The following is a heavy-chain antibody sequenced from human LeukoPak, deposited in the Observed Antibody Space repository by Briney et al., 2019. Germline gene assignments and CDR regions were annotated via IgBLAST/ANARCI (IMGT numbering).Heavy chain of an antibody. J-gene: IGHJ4*02. V-gene: IGHV4-4*07. Sequence: SETLSLTCTVSGGSITSYYWSWIRQPAGKGLQRTGRIYTRRSTKYSPSLKSRVTLSVDTSKNQFSLRLSSVTAADPAVYYCAGQSHYYDDTGHYYGGEDYWGQKTMVTVSS. D-gene: IGHD3-22*01. CDR2: IYTRRST. CDR1: GGSITSYY. CDR3: AGQSHYYDDTGHYYGGEDY.